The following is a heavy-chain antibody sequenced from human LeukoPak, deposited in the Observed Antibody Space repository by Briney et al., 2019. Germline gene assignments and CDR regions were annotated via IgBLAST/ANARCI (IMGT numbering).Heavy chain of an antibody. D-gene: IGHD1-26*01. CDR3: ASGVGSYLDY. CDR1: GFTFSSYS. J-gene: IGHJ4*02. Sequence: PGGSLRLSCAASGFTFSSYSMSWVRQAPGKGLEWVSSISSSSSYIYFADSVKGRFTISRDNAKNSLYLQMNSLRAEDTAVYYCASGVGSYLDYWGQGTLVTVSS. V-gene: IGHV3-21*01. CDR2: ISSSSSYI.